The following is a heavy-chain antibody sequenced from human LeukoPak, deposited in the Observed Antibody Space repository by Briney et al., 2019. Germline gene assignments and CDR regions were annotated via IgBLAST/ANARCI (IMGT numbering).Heavy chain of an antibody. J-gene: IGHJ5*02. CDR2: IYYSATT. Sequence: SETLSLTCTVSGGSISSSSYYWGWIRQPPGKGLEWIRSIYYSATTYYNPSLKSRVSISVDTSKNQFSLKLSSVSAADTAVYYCARSSRYLFDPWGQGTLVTVSS. CDR3: ARSSRYLFDP. V-gene: IGHV4-39*01. D-gene: IGHD3-16*02. CDR1: GGSISSSSYY.